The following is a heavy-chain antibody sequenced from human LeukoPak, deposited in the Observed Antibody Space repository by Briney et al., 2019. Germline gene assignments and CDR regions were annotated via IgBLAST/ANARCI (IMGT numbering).Heavy chain of an antibody. J-gene: IGHJ5*02. CDR1: GYTFTGYY. CDR2: INPNSGGT. CDR3: ARECPACFNWFDP. V-gene: IGHV1-2*02. D-gene: IGHD3-16*01. Sequence: ASVKVSCKASGYTFTGYYMHWVRQAPGQGLEWMGWINPNSGGTNYAQKFQGRVTMTRDTSISTAYMELSRLRSEDTAVYYCARECPACFNWFDPWGQGTLVTVSS.